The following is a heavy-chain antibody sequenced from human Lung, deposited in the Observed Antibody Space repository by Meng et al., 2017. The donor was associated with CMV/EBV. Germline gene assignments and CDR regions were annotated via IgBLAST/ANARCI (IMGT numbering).Heavy chain of an antibody. Sequence: SWAASGFIFSSYTVGWVRLAPGKGPEWVSDINNSGGRTYYVDSVRGRFTISRDNSKDALFLQMNSLRAEDTAVYYCARAGGASWYDYWGQGTLVTVSS. V-gene: IGHV3-23*01. CDR3: ARAGGASWYDY. CDR2: INNSGGRT. J-gene: IGHJ4*02. CDR1: GFIFSSYT. D-gene: IGHD6-13*01.